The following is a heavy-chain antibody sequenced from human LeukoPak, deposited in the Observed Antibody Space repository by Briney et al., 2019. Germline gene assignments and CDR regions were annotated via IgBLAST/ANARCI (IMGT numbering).Heavy chain of an antibody. V-gene: IGHV1-69*05. CDR2: IIPIFGTA. D-gene: IGHD3-10*01. CDR3: ARGKFGELLFDY. J-gene: IGHJ4*02. CDR1: GGTFSSYA. Sequence: ASVKASCKASGGTFSSYAISWVRQAPGQGLEWMGGIIPIFGTANYAQKFQGRVTITTDESTSTAYMELSSLRSEDTAVYYCARGKFGELLFDYWGQGTLVTVSS.